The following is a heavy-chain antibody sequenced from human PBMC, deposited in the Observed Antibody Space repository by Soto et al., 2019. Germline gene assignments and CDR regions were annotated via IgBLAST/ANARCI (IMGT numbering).Heavy chain of an antibody. V-gene: IGHV2-5*02. CDR1: GFSLSTSGVG. D-gene: IGHD2-2*01. CDR2: IYWDDDK. J-gene: IGHJ5*02. CDR3: AYRPSADIVVVPAALLSGFDL. Sequence: QITLKESGPTLVKPTQTLTLTCTFSGFSLSTSGVGVGWIRQPPGKALEWLALIYWDDDKRYSPSLKSRLTITKDTSKNLVVLTRINMDRVDTATYYCAYRPSADIVVVPAALLSGFDLWGQGTLVTVSS.